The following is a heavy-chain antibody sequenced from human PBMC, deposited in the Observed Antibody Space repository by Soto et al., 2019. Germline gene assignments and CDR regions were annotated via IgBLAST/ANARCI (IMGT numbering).Heavy chain of an antibody. CDR2: IKEDGTAK. V-gene: IGHV3-7*01. CDR1: GFTFSNSW. CDR3: ARDKDWAFDY. J-gene: IGHJ4*02. D-gene: IGHD3-9*01. Sequence: GGSLRLSCAASGFTFSNSWMNWVRRAPGKGLEWVANIKEDGTAKYYLDSVKGRFTVSRDNAKNSLFLLLNSLRAEDTAVYYCARDKDWAFDYWGQGTLVTVSS.